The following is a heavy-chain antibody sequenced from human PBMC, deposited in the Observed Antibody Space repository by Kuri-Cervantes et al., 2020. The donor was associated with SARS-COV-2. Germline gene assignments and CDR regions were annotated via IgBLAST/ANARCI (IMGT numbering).Heavy chain of an antibody. J-gene: IGHJ3*02. CDR2: INPSGGST. CDR3: ARQAVAVEYSSSSGAFDI. CDR1: GYTFTSYY. Sequence: ASVKVSCKASGYTFTSYYMHWVRQAPGQGLEWMGIINPSGGSTSYAQKFQGRVTITRDTSTSTVYMELSSLRSEDTAVYYCARQAVAVEYSSSSGAFDIWGQGTMVTVSS. V-gene: IGHV1-46*01. D-gene: IGHD6-6*01.